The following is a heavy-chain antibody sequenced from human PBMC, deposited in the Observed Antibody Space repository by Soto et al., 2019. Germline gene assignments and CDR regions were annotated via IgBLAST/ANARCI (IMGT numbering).Heavy chain of an antibody. V-gene: IGHV5-51*01. Sequence: PGESLKISCKGSGYKFNNYWTGWVRQLPGKGLEWMGIIYPADSDTRYSPSFQGQVTISVDKSINTASLQWSSLQASDTARYYRARSVGGSYYYHGMDVWGQGTTVTVSS. J-gene: IGHJ6*02. CDR3: ARSVGGSYYYHGMDV. D-gene: IGHD1-26*01. CDR1: GYKFNNYW. CDR2: IYPADSDT.